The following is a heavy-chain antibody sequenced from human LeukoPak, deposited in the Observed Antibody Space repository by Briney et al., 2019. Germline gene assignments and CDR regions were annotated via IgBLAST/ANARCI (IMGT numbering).Heavy chain of an antibody. Sequence: PGGSLKLSCAASGFTFSGSAMHWVRQASGKGLEWVGRIRSKANSYATAYAASVKGRFTISRDDSKNTAYLQMNSLKTEDTAVYYCTRRHYDSSGYPFDYWGQGTLVTVSS. CDR3: TRRHYDSSGYPFDY. CDR1: GFTFSGSA. V-gene: IGHV3-73*01. J-gene: IGHJ4*02. CDR2: IRSKANSYAT. D-gene: IGHD3-22*01.